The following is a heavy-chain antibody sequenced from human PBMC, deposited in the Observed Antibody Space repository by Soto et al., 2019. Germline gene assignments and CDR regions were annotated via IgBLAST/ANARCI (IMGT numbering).Heavy chain of an antibody. CDR3: ARQTPYCRCGSCYTHNWFYP. D-gene: IGHD2-15*01. Sequence: GESLKISCKGSGYSFTSYWISWVRQMPGKGLEWMGRIDPSDSYTNYSPSFQGHVTISADKSISTAYLQWSSLKASDTAMYYCARQTPYCRCGSCYTHNWFYPWAKRSVVPVSS. J-gene: IGHJ5*02. CDR1: GYSFTSYW. V-gene: IGHV5-10-1*01. CDR2: IDPSDSYT.